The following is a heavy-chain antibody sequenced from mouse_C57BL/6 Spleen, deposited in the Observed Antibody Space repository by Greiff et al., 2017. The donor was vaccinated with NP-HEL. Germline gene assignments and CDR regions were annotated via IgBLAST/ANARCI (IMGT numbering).Heavy chain of an antibody. J-gene: IGHJ1*03. CDR2: IRSKSSNYAT. V-gene: IGHV10-3*01. Sequence: GGGLVQPKGSLKLSCAASGFTFNTYAMHWVRQAPGKGLEWVARIRSKSSNYATYYADSVKERFTISRDDSQSMLYLQMNNLKTEDTAMYYCVRDRELRRGNWYFDVWGTGTTVTVSS. CDR1: GFTFNTYA. CDR3: VRDRELRRGNWYFDV. D-gene: IGHD2-12*01.